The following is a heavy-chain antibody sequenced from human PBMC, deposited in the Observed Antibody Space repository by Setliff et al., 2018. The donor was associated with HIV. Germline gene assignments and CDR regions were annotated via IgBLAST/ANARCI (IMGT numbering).Heavy chain of an antibody. D-gene: IGHD2-15*01. CDR2: IYDSGST. Sequence: PSETLSLTCTVSGGSISGFYWNWIRQSAGKGLQWIGRIYDSGSTKYNPSLKSRVTMSLDTSKNQFSLNLDSGTAADTAVFYCARGGRSDGYHIASWGQGILVTVSS. CDR1: GGSISGFY. CDR3: ARGGRSDGYHIAS. V-gene: IGHV4-4*07. J-gene: IGHJ4*02.